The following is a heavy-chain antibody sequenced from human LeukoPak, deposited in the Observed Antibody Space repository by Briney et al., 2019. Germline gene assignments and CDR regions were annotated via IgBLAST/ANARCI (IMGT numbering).Heavy chain of an antibody. J-gene: IGHJ5*02. CDR2: IIPIFGTA. D-gene: IGHD2-2*01. CDR3: ARGPAAIGYNWFDP. V-gene: IGHV1-69*13. Sequence: SVKVSCKASGGTFSSYATSWVRQAPGQGLEWMGGIIPIFGTANYAQKFQGRVTITADESTSTAYMELSSLRSEDTTVYYCARGPAAIGYNWFDPWGQGTLVTVSS. CDR1: GGTFSSYA.